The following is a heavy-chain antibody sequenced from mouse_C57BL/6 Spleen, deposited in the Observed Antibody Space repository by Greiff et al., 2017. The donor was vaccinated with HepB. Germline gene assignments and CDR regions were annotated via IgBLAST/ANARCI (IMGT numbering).Heavy chain of an antibody. CDR3: AIWYGSSDDYAMDY. V-gene: IGHV1-64*01. Sequence: VQLQQPGAELVKPGASVKLSCKASGYTFTSYWMHWVKQRPGQGLEWIGMIHPNSGSTNYNEKFKSKATLTVDKSSSTAYMQLSSLTSEDSAVYYCAIWYGSSDDYAMDYWGQGTSVTVSS. D-gene: IGHD1-1*01. J-gene: IGHJ4*01. CDR1: GYTFTSYW. CDR2: IHPNSGST.